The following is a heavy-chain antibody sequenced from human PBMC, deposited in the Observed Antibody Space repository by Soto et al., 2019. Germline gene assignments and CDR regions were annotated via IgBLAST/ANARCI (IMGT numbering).Heavy chain of an antibody. Sequence: PGGTLRLSCAVSGVPFSHYAMNWVRQASGKGLEWVSSLIGSGGTKYYSASVKGRFIISRENSKNTLYRVMNSRRAEDTALYYCAKQGEDHEPGAYNFYLDSWGRGA. CDR3: AKQGEDHEPGAYNFYLDS. CDR2: LIGSGGTK. D-gene: IGHD1-1*01. CDR1: GVPFSHYA. J-gene: IGHJ4*02. V-gene: IGHV3-23*01.